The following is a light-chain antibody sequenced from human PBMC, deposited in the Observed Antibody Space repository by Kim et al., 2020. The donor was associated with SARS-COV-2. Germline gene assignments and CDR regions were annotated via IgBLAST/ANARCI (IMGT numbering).Light chain of an antibody. CDR3: QQYDNLPFT. CDR2: DAS. V-gene: IGKV1-33*01. Sequence: ASLGDRVTITCQASQDISNYLNWYQQKPGKAPKLLINDASNVETGVPSRFSGSGSGTDFIFTISSLQPEDVATYFCQQYDNLPFTFGPGTKVDIK. J-gene: IGKJ3*01. CDR1: QDISNY.